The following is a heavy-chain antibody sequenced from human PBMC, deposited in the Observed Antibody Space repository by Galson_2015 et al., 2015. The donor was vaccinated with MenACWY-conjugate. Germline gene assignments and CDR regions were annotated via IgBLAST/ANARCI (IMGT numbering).Heavy chain of an antibody. D-gene: IGHD2-2*01. J-gene: IGHJ4*02. V-gene: IGHV3-49*04. CDR3: SRADHRYCSRTNCPFDH. Sequence: SLRLSCAVSGFTFRNYWMTWVRQAPGKGLEWVGYIQSKNYGAHTQYAASVEGRFTISRDDPRSIAYLQMNRLQTEDTAVYYCSRADHRYCSRTNCPFDHWGQGTLVTVSS. CDR1: GFTFRNYW. CDR2: IQSKNYGAHT.